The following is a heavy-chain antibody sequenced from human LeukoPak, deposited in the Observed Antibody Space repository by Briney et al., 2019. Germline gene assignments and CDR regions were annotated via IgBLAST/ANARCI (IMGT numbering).Heavy chain of an antibody. CDR3: ARERPSPRMRFDP. CDR2: IYHGGST. D-gene: IGHD2-8*01. V-gene: IGHV4-38-2*02. Sequence: SETLSLTCTVSGYSISSVYYWGWIRQPPGKGLEWIGSIYHGGSTYYNPSLKSRVTISVDTSKNQFSLKLSSVTAADTAVYYCARERPSPRMRFDPWGQGTLVTVSS. CDR1: GYSISSVYY. J-gene: IGHJ5*02.